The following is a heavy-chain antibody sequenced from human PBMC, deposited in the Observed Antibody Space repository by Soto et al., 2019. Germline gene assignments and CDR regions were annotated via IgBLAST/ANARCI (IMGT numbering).Heavy chain of an antibody. CDR2: IYYSGST. Sequence: PSETLSLTCTVSGGTLSSYSWSWIRQPPGKRLEWIGYIYYSGSTNYNPSLKSRVTISVDTSKNQFSLKLSSVTAADTAVYYCARRYGYSFDYWGQGTLVT. V-gene: IGHV4-59*08. CDR1: GGTLSSYS. J-gene: IGHJ4*02. D-gene: IGHD1-1*01. CDR3: ARRYGYSFDY.